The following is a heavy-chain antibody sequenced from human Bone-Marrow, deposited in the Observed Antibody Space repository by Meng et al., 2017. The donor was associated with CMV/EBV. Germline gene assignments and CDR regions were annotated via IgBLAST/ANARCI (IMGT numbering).Heavy chain of an antibody. D-gene: IGHD6-6*01. CDR1: GYTFTSYG. V-gene: IGHV1-18*01. CDR2: ISAYNGNK. J-gene: IGHJ6*02. Sequence: ASVNVSCKASGYTFTSYGISWVRQAPGQGLEWMGWISAYNGNKNYVQKFQGRVTITTDESTSTAYMELSSLRAEDTAVYYCARGETYSSSSHYYYGMDVWGQGTTVTVSS. CDR3: ARGETYSSSSHYYYGMDV.